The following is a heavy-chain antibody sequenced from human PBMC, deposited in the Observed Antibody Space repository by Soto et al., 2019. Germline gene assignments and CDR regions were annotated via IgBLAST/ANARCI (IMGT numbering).Heavy chain of an antibody. Sequence: GGSLRLSCAASGFTFRSHAMSWVRQAPGKGLEWVLGISGGGGTTYYPESVKGRFTISRDNSKNTLFLQMNSLRAEDTAVYYCERASVVTARSYYYYGMDVWGHGTTVTV. V-gene: IGHV3-23*01. CDR2: ISGGGGTT. J-gene: IGHJ6*02. D-gene: IGHD2-21*02. CDR1: GFTFRSHA. CDR3: ERASVVTARSYYYYGMDV.